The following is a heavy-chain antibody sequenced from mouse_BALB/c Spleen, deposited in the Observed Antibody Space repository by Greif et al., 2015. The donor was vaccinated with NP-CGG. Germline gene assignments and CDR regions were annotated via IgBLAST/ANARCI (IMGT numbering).Heavy chain of an antibody. Sequence: EVKLQESGPGLVKPSQSLSLTCTVTGYSITSDYAWNWIRQFPGNKLEWMGYISYSGSTSYNPSLKSRISITRDTSKNQFFLQLSSVTTEDTATYYCARSSALGCLFAYWGQGTLVTVSA. V-gene: IGHV3-2*02. CDR2: ISYSGST. CDR1: GYSITSDYA. D-gene: IGHD2-2*01. CDR3: ARSSALGCLFAY. J-gene: IGHJ3*01.